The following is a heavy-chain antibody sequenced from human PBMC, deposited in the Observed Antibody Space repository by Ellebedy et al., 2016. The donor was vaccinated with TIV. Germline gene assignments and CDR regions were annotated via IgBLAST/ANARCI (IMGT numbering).Heavy chain of an antibody. CDR1: GFTFSSYW. D-gene: IGHD3-22*01. V-gene: IGHV3-7*01. Sequence: GESLKISCAASGFTFSSYWMSWVRQAPGQGLEWVANIKEDGSLKRYMDSVKGRFTIFRDNAKDSLYLQMNSLRVEDKAVYYCARDMYDTIGYDAFDIWGKGTMVTVSS. CDR3: ARDMYDTIGYDAFDI. CDR2: IKEDGSLK. J-gene: IGHJ3*02.